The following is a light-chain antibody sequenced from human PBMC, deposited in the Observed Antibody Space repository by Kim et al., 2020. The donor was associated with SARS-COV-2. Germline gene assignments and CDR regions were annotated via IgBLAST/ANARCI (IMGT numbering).Light chain of an antibody. CDR1: QTINNM. CDR2: DAT. Sequence: SPGEIAPLSCRASQTINNMLVWYQQKPGQAPRLLIYDATTRATGVPARFIGSGSETDFTLTISSLQSEDFSVYYCQQSNDWPPLTFGQGTKVDIK. J-gene: IGKJ1*01. CDR3: QQSNDWPPLT. V-gene: IGKV3-15*01.